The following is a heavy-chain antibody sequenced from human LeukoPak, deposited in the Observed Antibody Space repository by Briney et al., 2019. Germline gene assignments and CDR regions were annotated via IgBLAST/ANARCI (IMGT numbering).Heavy chain of an antibody. J-gene: IGHJ6*03. CDR3: AREYYDFWRGINYYYYYMDV. Sequence: ASVKVSCKASGYTFTSYGISWVRQAPGQGLEWMGWISAYNGNTNYAQKLQGRVTMTTDTSTSTAYMELRSLRSDDTAVYYCAREYYDFWRGINYYYYYMDVWGKGTTVTVSS. D-gene: IGHD3-3*01. CDR2: ISAYNGNT. V-gene: IGHV1-18*01. CDR1: GYTFTSYG.